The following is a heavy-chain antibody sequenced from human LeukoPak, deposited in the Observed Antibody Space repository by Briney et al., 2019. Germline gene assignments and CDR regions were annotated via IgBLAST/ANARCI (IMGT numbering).Heavy chain of an antibody. CDR3: ARDEQWRGIERYLDL. CDR2: ISYDGNTE. Sequence: PGRSLRLSCAASRFTFSSHSMHWVRQAPGKGLEWVAVISYDGNTEYYADSVKGRFTISRDNSKYTLYLQMNSLRVEDTSVYYCARDEQWRGIERYLDLWGRGTLVTVSS. V-gene: IGHV3-30*01. D-gene: IGHD6-19*01. J-gene: IGHJ2*01. CDR1: RFTFSSHS.